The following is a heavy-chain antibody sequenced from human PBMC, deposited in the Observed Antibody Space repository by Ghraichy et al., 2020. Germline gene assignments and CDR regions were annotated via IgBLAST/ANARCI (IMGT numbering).Heavy chain of an antibody. J-gene: IGHJ4*02. D-gene: IGHD1-1*01. Sequence: SVKLSCKASGDTFSRDAISWVRQAPGQGLEWMGGIIPLFHTTYYAQKFQGRVTITADQSTSTAYMELSSLKSEDTAVYYCARGQHEGGTRQYGFDNWGQGTLVTVSS. CDR3: ARGQHEGGTRQYGFDN. CDR2: IIPLFHTT. CDR1: GDTFSRDA. V-gene: IGHV1-69*13.